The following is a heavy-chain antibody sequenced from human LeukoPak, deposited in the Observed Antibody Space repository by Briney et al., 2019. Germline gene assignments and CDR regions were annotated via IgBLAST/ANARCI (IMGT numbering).Heavy chain of an antibody. J-gene: IGHJ4*02. CDR2: IYTSGST. CDR1: GGSISSYY. D-gene: IGHD5-24*01. Sequence: SETLSLTCTVSGGSISSYYWSWIRQPPGKGLEWIGYIYTSGSTNYNPSLKSRVTISVDTSKNQFSLKLSSVTAADTAVYYCVRHTGRDGYNLDYWGQGTLVTVSS. CDR3: VRHTGRDGYNLDY. V-gene: IGHV4-4*09.